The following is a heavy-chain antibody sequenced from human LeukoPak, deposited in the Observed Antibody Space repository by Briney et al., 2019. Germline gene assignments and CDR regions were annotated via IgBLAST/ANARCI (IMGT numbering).Heavy chain of an antibody. Sequence: GGSLRLSCSASGFIFSRYFMNWVRQAPGKGLEWVSSISTSTSYIYYADSLKGRFTISRDNAKNSLYLQMNSLRAEDTAVYYCARAGEYYSYYYGMDVWGQGTTVTVSS. CDR1: GFIFSRYF. CDR2: ISTSTSYI. D-gene: IGHD3-10*01. V-gene: IGHV3-21*01. J-gene: IGHJ6*02. CDR3: ARAGEYYSYYYGMDV.